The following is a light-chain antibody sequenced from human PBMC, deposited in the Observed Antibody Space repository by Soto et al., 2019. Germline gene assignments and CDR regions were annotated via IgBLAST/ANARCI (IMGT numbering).Light chain of an antibody. CDR1: SSDVGSYNL. CDR2: EGS. V-gene: IGLV2-23*01. Sequence: QSALTQPASVSGSPGQSVTISCTGTSSDVGSYNLVSWYQQHPGKAPKLMIYEGSKRPSGVSNRFSGSKSGNTASLTISGLQAEDEADYYCCSYAGSRSVVSGGGTKLTVL. J-gene: IGLJ2*01. CDR3: CSYAGSRSVV.